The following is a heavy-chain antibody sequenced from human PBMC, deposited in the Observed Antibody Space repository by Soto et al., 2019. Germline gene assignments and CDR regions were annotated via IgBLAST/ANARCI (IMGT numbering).Heavy chain of an antibody. D-gene: IGHD3-10*01. CDR3: AREKGDYYGYPDRGMDV. V-gene: IGHV4-30-4*01. CDR2: IYYSGST. Sequence: SETLSLTCTVSGGSISSGDYYWSWIRQPPGKGLEWIGYIYYSGSTYYNPSLQSRVTISVDTSKNQFSLKLSSVTAADTAVYYCAREKGDYYGYPDRGMDVWGQGTTVTVSS. CDR1: GGSISSGDYY. J-gene: IGHJ6*02.